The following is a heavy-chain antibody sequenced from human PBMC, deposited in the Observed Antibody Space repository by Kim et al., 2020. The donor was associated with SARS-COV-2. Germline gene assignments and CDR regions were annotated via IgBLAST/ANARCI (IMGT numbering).Heavy chain of an antibody. Sequence: ASVKVSCKASGYTFSAYNVHWLRQAPGQGLEWMGRITPYTGVTKYAQNFQYRVAMTTDTSISTAYMELSSLTSDDTVVYYCARGLAGDPVGFDTWGQGTLVTVSS. CDR1: GYTFSAYN. D-gene: IGHD3-16*01. V-gene: IGHV1-2*05. CDR2: ITPYTGVT. J-gene: IGHJ5*02. CDR3: ARGLAGDPVGFDT.